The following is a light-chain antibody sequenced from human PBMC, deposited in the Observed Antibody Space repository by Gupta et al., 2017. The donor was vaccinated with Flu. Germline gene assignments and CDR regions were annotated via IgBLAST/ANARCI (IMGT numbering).Light chain of an antibody. V-gene: IGKV1-12*01. CDR3: QQENSFPIT. CDR2: AAS. Sequence: DIQMTQSPSSVSASVGDRVTITCRASQDISTWLAWYQQKPGNAPKLLIYAASRVKSAVPSRFSGSGCGTDFTLTINSRQPEDFATYYCQQENSFPITFGQGTQVEIK. J-gene: IGKJ5*01. CDR1: QDISTW.